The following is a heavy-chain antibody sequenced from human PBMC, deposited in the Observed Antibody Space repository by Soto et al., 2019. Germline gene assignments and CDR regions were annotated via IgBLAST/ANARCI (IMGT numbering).Heavy chain of an antibody. D-gene: IGHD2-21*01. CDR3: GTRPSGDTDY. CDR1: GFTFTSYT. Sequence: GGSLRLSCAASGFTFTSYTMNWVRQAPGKGLEWVSTISYSGVSTYYADSVKGRFTISRDNSKNPLSLEMNSLRADDTAVYYCGTRPSGDTDYWGQGTLVTVSS. J-gene: IGHJ4*02. V-gene: IGHV3-23*01. CDR2: ISYSGVST.